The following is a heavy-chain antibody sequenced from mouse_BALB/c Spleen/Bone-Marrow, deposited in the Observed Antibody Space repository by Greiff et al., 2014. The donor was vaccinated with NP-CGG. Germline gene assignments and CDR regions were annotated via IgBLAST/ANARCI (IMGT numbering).Heavy chain of an antibody. J-gene: IGHJ3*01. CDR1: GYTFTSYY. Sequence: LVESGAELVKPGASVKLSCKASGYTFTSYYMYWVKQRPGQGLEWIGEINPSNGGSDFNEKFKIKATLTVDKSSSTACMQLSSLTSEDSAVYYCTTSRGYNWFAYWGQGTLVTVSA. D-gene: IGHD2-2*01. V-gene: IGHV1S81*02. CDR3: TTSRGYNWFAY. CDR2: INPSNGGS.